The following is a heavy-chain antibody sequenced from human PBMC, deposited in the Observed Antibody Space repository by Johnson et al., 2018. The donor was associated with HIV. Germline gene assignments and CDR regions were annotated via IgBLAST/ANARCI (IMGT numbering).Heavy chain of an antibody. CDR3: ARGGLGFQNIHDPLDI. V-gene: IGHV3-20*04. CDR2: IYWNGVRT. CDR1: GFSFSNYW. J-gene: IGHJ3*02. Sequence: EVQLVESGGGLAQPGGSLKVSCAASGFSFSNYWMSWVRQAPGKGLEWVSGIYWNGVRTTYADSVKGRFTISRDNAKNSLYLQMNSLRAEDTALYYCARGGLGFQNIHDPLDIWGQGTMVTVSS. D-gene: IGHD1/OR15-1a*01.